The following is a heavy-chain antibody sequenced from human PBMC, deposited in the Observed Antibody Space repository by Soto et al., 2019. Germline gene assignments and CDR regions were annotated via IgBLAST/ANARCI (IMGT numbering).Heavy chain of an antibody. CDR2: ISAYNGDR. J-gene: IGHJ4*02. Sequence: QVQLVQSGAEVKKPWASGRVSCKASGYTFTSDGISWVRQAPGQGLEWMGWISAYNGDRNYAQKLQGRVTMTTDTATRKAYRELRSLRSDDTAVYYCARGGITTYFDYWGQGTLVTVSS. CDR3: ARGGITTYFDY. V-gene: IGHV1-18*01. D-gene: IGHD4-4*01. CDR1: GYTFTSDG.